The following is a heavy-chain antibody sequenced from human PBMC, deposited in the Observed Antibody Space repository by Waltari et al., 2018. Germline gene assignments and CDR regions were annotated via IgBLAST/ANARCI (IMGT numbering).Heavy chain of an antibody. D-gene: IGHD6-13*01. CDR1: GGSFSGYY. CDR3: ACSSSVYFDP. Sequence: QVQLQQWGAGLLKPSETLSLTCAVYGGSFSGYYWSWIRQPPGKGLEWIGEINHSGSTNYHPSLKSRVTISVHTSKNQFSLKLGSVTAADTAVYYCACSSSVYFDPWGQGTLVTVSS. J-gene: IGHJ5*02. V-gene: IGHV4-34*01. CDR2: INHSGST.